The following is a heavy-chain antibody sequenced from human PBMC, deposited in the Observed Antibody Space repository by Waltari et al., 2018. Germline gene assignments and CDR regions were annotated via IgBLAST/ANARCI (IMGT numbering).Heavy chain of an antibody. Sequence: QVQLVESGGGVVQPGRSLRLSCAASGFTFSSYAMHWVRQAPGKGLEWVAVISYDGSNKYYADSVKGRFTSSRDNSKNTLYLQMNSLRAEDTAVYYCARDYYDSSGHPSDLGYWGQGTLVTVSS. J-gene: IGHJ4*02. CDR1: GFTFSSYA. CDR3: ARDYYDSSGHPSDLGY. CDR2: ISYDGSNK. D-gene: IGHD3-22*01. V-gene: IGHV3-30*01.